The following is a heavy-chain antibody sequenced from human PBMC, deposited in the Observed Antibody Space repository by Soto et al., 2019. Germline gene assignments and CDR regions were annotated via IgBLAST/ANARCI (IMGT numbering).Heavy chain of an antibody. V-gene: IGHV1-18*04. CDR1: GYAFTNYG. CDR3: LRDWQLSP. J-gene: IGHJ5*02. D-gene: IGHD1-1*01. Sequence: QVQLVQSGDEVKKPGASVKVSCKASGYAFTNYGISWVRQAPGQGLHWMGWISGHNGNTLYAHNLRARVTMTIDTTTSTAVTALRSLRCGDTAMYYCLRDWQLSPWGQGTRVTVSS. CDR2: ISGHNGNT.